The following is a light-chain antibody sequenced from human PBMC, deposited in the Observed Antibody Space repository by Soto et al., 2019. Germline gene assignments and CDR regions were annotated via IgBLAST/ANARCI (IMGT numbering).Light chain of an antibody. V-gene: IGLV3-21*04. Sequence: SYELTQPPSVSVAPGQTARITCGGNNIGSKSVHWYQQKPGQAPVLVIYYDSDRPSGIPARFSGSNSGNAATLTISRVEAGDEADYYCQVWDSREVFGGGTKVTVL. CDR3: QVWDSREV. J-gene: IGLJ2*01. CDR2: YDS. CDR1: NIGSKS.